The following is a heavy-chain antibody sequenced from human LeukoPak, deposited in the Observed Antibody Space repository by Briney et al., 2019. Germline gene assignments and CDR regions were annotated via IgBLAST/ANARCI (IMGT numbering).Heavy chain of an antibody. J-gene: IGHJ4*02. CDR1: GYTFTGYY. D-gene: IGHD4-11*01. Sequence: ASVKVSCKASGYTFTGYYMQWVRQARGQRLEWIGWIVVGSGHTNYAQKFQERVTITRDVSTSTAYMELDSLRFEDTAVYYCAADTLQVGSWGQGTLVTVSS. V-gene: IGHV1-58*02. CDR2: IVVGSGHT. CDR3: AADTLQVGS.